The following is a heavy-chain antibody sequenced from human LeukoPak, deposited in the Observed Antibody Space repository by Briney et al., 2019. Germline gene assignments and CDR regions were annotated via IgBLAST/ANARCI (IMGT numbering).Heavy chain of an antibody. CDR3: ARGRDYDILTGYYLVGYMDV. CDR1: GYTFTSYY. J-gene: IGHJ6*03. V-gene: IGHV1-46*01. CDR2: VNPSGGST. D-gene: IGHD3-9*01. Sequence: GASVKVSCKASGYTFTSYYMHWVRQAPGQGLEWMGIVNPSGGSTSYAQKFQGRVTMTRDTSTSTVYMELSSLRSEDTAVYYCARGRDYDILTGYYLVGYMDVWGKGTTVTISS.